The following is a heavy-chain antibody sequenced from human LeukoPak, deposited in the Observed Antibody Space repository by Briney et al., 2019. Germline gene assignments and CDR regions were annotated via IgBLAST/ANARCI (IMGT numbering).Heavy chain of an antibody. CDR1: GGSFSGYY. CDR2: INHSGST. CDR3: ARGPSSVNVDY. V-gene: IGHV4-34*01. D-gene: IGHD3-22*01. Sequence: SETLSLTCAVYGGSFSGYYWSWIRQPPGKGLEWIGEINHSGSTNYNPSLKSRVTISVDTSKNQFSLKLSSVTAADTAVYYCARGPSSVNVDYWGQGTLVTVSS. J-gene: IGHJ4*02.